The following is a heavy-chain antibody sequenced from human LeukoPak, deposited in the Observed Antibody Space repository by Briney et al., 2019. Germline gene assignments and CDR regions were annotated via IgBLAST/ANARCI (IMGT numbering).Heavy chain of an antibody. CDR2: INPNSGGT. J-gene: IGHJ4*02. Sequence: ASVKVSCKASGYTFTGYYMHWVRQAPGQGLEWMGWINPNSGGTNYAQKFQGRVTMTRDTSISTAYMELSRLRSDDTAVYYCARAADRGIENFDYWGQGTLVTVSS. D-gene: IGHD2-15*01. V-gene: IGHV1-2*02. CDR3: ARAADRGIENFDY. CDR1: GYTFTGYY.